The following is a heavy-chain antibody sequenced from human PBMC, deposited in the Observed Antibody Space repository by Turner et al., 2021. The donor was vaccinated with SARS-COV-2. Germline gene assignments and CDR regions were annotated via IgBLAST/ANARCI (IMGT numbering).Heavy chain of an antibody. CDR1: GYSFTSYW. V-gene: IGHV5-10-1*03. CDR2: IDTSDSYT. D-gene: IGHD3-22*01. Sequence: EVQLVQSGSEVKKPGESLRISCKGSGYSFTSYWIIWVRQMPGKGLEWMGRIDTSDSYTNYSPSFQGHVTISADKSITNAYLQWSSLKASDTAMYYCARTKDYYYDSSGYSDYWGQGTLVTVSS. CDR3: ARTKDYYYDSSGYSDY. J-gene: IGHJ4*02.